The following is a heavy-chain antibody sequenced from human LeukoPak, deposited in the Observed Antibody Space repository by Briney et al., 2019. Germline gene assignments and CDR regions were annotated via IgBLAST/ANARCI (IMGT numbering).Heavy chain of an antibody. CDR3: ARTRYYYGSRSYGAPYYFDY. D-gene: IGHD3-10*01. Sequence: SETLSLTCTVSGGSISSTHYYWGLIRQPPGKGLEWIGSIYYSGSTYYNPSLQTRVTISVDTSKNQFSLKLSSVTAADTAVYYCARTRYYYGSRSYGAPYYFDYWGQGTLVTVSS. V-gene: IGHV4-39*01. CDR2: IYYSGST. J-gene: IGHJ4*02. CDR1: GGSISSTHYY.